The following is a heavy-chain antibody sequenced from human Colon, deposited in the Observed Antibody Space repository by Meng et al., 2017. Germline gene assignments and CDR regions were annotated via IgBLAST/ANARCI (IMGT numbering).Heavy chain of an antibody. D-gene: IGHD6-19*01. CDR1: GGSISNYY. CDR2: IYYSGTT. J-gene: IGHJ5*02. V-gene: IGHV4-59*01. Sequence: QVQLKESVPGLVKPAETLSLTCTVSGGSISNYYWSWIRQPPGKGLEWIGYIYYSGTTNYNPSLKSRVTISIDTSKNQFSLKLNSVTAADTAVYYCAGDSSGYNWLDPWGQGTLVTVSS. CDR3: AGDSSGYNWLDP.